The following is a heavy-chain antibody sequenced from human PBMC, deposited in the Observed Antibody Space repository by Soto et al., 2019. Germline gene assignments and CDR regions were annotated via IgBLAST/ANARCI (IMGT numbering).Heavy chain of an antibody. CDR3: ARDLWGYCGTDCYPLDV. D-gene: IGHD2-21*02. V-gene: IGHV4-28*03. Sequence: PSETLSLTCAVSGYSISSSNWWGWIRQPPGKGLEWIGYIYYSGTTYYNPSLKSRVTISVDTSKNQFSLKLNSATAADTAVYYCARDLWGYCGTDCYPLDVWGQGTTVT. CDR1: GYSISSSNW. CDR2: IYYSGTT. J-gene: IGHJ6*02.